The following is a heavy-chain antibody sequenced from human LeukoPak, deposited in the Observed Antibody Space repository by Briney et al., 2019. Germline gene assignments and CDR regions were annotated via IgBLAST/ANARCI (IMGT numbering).Heavy chain of an antibody. D-gene: IGHD5-18*01. J-gene: IGHJ3*01. CDR1: GFTFRNYW. Sequence: GGSLRLSCAASGFTFRNYWMSWVRQAPGKGLEWVANIKQDGSEKYYVDSVKGRFTISRDNAKNSLYLQMNTLRAEDTAVYSCARYEDGYVYNDAFDLWGQGTTVTVSS. CDR2: IKQDGSEK. V-gene: IGHV3-7*01. CDR3: ARYEDGYVYNDAFDL.